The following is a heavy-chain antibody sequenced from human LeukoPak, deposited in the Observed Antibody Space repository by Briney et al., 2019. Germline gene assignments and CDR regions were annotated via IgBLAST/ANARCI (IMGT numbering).Heavy chain of an antibody. CDR2: ITGGGGGT. CDR3: AKDPNGDYVGAFDS. CDR1: GFTFSNAW. V-gene: IGHV3-23*01. Sequence: PGGSLRLSCAASGFTFSNAWMSWVRQAPGKGLEWVSSITGGGGGTSYGDSVKGRFTVYRDNSKNTLYLQMNSLRAEDTAIYYCAKDPNGDYVGAFDSWGQGTLVTVSS. J-gene: IGHJ3*01. D-gene: IGHD4-17*01.